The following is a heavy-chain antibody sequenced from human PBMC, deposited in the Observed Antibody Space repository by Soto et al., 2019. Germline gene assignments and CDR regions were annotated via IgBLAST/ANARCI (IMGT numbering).Heavy chain of an antibody. CDR2: IKSKTDGGTT. Sequence: GGSLRLSCAASGFTFSNAWMNWVRQAPGKGLEWVGRIKSKTDGGTTDYAAPVKGRFTISRDDSKNTLYLQMNSLKTEDTAVYYCTTDGGVTMIQRRPGYYYYYGMDVWGQGTTVTVSS. CDR1: GFTFSNAW. V-gene: IGHV3-15*07. J-gene: IGHJ6*02. CDR3: TTDGGVTMIQRRPGYYYYYGMDV. D-gene: IGHD3-22*01.